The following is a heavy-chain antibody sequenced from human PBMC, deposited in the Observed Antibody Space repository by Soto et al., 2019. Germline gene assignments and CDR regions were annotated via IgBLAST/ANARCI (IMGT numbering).Heavy chain of an antibody. D-gene: IGHD6-13*01. CDR2: ISYSGNT. J-gene: IGHJ3*02. CDR3: ARGDGYTSSWFDI. CDR1: GGSINSGGYY. Sequence: VQLQESGPGLVKPSQTLSLTCTVSGGSINSGGYYWSWIRHHPGKGLEWIGYISYSGNTYYNPSLKSRLTISVDTSKNQFSLKLSSVTAADTALYYCARGDGYTSSWFDIWGQGTMVTVSS. V-gene: IGHV4-31*03.